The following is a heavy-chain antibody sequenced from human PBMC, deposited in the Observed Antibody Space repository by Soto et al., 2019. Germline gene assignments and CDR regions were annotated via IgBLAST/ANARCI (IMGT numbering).Heavy chain of an antibody. CDR3: AKDEYYYDTSGYYIFHY. CDR1: GFTFSSYG. V-gene: IGHV3-30*18. Sequence: GGSLRLSCAASGFTFSSYGMHWVRQAPGKGLEWVAVISYDGFKKYYADSVKGRFTISRDNSKDTLYLQMNSLRAEDTAVYYCAKDEYYYDTSGYYIFHYWGEGT. D-gene: IGHD3-22*01. CDR2: ISYDGFKK. J-gene: IGHJ4*02.